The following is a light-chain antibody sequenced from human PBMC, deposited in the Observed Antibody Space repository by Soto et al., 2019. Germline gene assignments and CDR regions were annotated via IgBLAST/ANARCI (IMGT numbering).Light chain of an antibody. Sequence: DIQMTQSPSALSASVGDKVTITCRASQSISSSLNWYQQKSGKAPNLLIYGVSILQGGVPSRFSGSGSGTDFTLSISSFHPVDFAPYYYQQSYTAPSITFGQGTRLAIK. V-gene: IGKV1-39*01. CDR1: QSISSS. CDR3: QQSYTAPSIT. J-gene: IGKJ5*01. CDR2: GVS.